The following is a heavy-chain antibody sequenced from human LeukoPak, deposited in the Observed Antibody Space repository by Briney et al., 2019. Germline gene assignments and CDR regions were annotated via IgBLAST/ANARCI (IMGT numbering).Heavy chain of an antibody. Sequence: SETLSLTCTVSGDSISSSSNYWAWIRQPPGKGLEWIASIYNSGSTYYTPSLKSRVTISVDTSENQFSLKLSSVTAADTAVYYCARGHSTSENWFDPWGQGTLVTVSS. V-gene: IGHV4-39*07. J-gene: IGHJ5*02. CDR2: IYNSGST. CDR1: GDSISSSSNY. CDR3: ARGHSTSENWFDP. D-gene: IGHD2-2*01.